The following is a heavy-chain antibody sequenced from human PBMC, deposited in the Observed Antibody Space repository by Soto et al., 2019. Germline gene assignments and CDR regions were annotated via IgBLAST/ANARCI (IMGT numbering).Heavy chain of an antibody. Sequence: GASVKVSCKASGGTFSSYAISWVRQAPGQGLEWMGGISAYNGNTNYAQKLQGRVTMTTDTSTTTAYMELRSLRSDDTAVYYCARSGPPAGYWGQGTQVTVSS. CDR3: ARSGPPAGY. CDR1: GGTFSSYA. CDR2: ISAYNGNT. J-gene: IGHJ4*02. V-gene: IGHV1-18*01. D-gene: IGHD3-10*01.